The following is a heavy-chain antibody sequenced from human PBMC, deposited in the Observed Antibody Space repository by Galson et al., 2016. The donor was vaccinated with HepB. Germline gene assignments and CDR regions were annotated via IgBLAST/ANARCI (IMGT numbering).Heavy chain of an antibody. D-gene: IGHD3-16*02. CDR2: IYYSGST. Sequence: WIRQHPGKGLEWIGYIYYSGSTYYNPSLKSRVIISVDTSKNQFSLKLSSVTAADTAVYYCARVALLSHFDYWGQGTLVTVSS. CDR3: ARVALLSHFDY. J-gene: IGHJ4*02. V-gene: IGHV4-31*02.